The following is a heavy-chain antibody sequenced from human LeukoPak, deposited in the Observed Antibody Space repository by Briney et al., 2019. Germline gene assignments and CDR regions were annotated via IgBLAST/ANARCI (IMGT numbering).Heavy chain of an antibody. Sequence: GASVKVSCKASGYTFTSYGISWVRQAPGQGLDWMGVIDPSGGSRSYAQNFQGRITMTRDTSTSTVYMELSGLRYDDTAVYYCARDGAVKLATICDSWGQGTLVTVSS. J-gene: IGHJ4*02. CDR1: GYTFTSYG. CDR3: ARDGAVKLATICDS. CDR2: IDPSGGSR. V-gene: IGHV1-46*01. D-gene: IGHD5-24*01.